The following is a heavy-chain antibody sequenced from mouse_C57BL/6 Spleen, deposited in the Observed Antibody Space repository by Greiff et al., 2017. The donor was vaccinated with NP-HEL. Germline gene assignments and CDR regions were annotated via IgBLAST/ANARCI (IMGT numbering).Heavy chain of an antibody. CDR2: IHPNSGST. CDR3: ARGDTTVVDWYFDV. D-gene: IGHD1-1*01. V-gene: IGHV1-64*01. CDR1: GYTFTSYW. Sequence: VQLQQPGAELVKPGASVKLSCKASGYTFTSYWMHWVKQRPGQGLEWIGMIHPNSGSTNYNEKFKSKATLTVDKSSSTAYMQLSSLTSEDSAVYYCARGDTTVVDWYFDVWGTGTTVTVSS. J-gene: IGHJ1*03.